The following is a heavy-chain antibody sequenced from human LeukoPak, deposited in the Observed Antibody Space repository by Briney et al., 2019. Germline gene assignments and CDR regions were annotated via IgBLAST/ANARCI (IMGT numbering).Heavy chain of an antibody. Sequence: SETLSLTCTVSGGSISSYYWSWIRQPPGKGLEWIGYIYYSGSTNYNPSLKSRVTISVDTSKNQFSLKLSSVTAADTAVYYCARSRLGYNGYEMYYFDYWGQGTLVTVSS. CDR3: ARSRLGYNGYEMYYFDY. D-gene: IGHD5-12*01. J-gene: IGHJ4*02. CDR1: GGSISSYY. V-gene: IGHV4-59*08. CDR2: IYYSGST.